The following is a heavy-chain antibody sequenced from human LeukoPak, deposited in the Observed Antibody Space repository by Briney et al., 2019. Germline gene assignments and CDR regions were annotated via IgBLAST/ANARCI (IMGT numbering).Heavy chain of an antibody. J-gene: IGHJ6*03. V-gene: IGHV1-69*05. CDR3: AREASQNDYGPYYYYYMDV. D-gene: IGHD4-17*01. CDR2: IIPIFGTA. Sequence: ASVKVSCKASGGTFSSYAISWGRQAPGQGLEWMGGIIPIFGTANYAQKFQGRVTITTDESTSTAYMELSSLRSEDTAVYYCAREASQNDYGPYYYYYMDVWGKGTTVTVSS. CDR1: GGTFSSYA.